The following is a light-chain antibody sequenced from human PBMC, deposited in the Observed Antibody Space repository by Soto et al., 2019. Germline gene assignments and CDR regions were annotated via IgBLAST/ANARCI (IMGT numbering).Light chain of an antibody. V-gene: IGKV4-1*01. Sequence: DILLTQSPDSLAVSLGERATINCKSSQNILYSSNNKNYVAWYQQKTGQPPKLLIYWASTRESGVPDRFSGSGSGTEFTLTITSLQAEDVAVYYCQQYYSTPWTFGQGTKVEIK. J-gene: IGKJ1*01. CDR2: WAS. CDR3: QQYYSTPWT. CDR1: QNILYSSNNKNY.